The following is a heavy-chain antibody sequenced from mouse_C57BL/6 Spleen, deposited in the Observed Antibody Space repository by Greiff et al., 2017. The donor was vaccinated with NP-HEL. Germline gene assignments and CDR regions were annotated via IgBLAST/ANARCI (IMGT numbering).Heavy chain of an antibody. V-gene: IGHV1-81*01. CDR2: IYPRSGNT. CDR1: GYTFTSYG. CDR3: AREPDYYGSSYGFAY. J-gene: IGHJ3*01. Sequence: QVQLQQSGAELARPGASVKLSCKASGYTFTSYGISWVKQRTGQGLEWIGEIYPRSGNTYYNEKFKGKATLTADKSSSTAYMELRSLTSEDSAVYFCAREPDYYGSSYGFAYWGQGTLVTVSA. D-gene: IGHD1-1*01.